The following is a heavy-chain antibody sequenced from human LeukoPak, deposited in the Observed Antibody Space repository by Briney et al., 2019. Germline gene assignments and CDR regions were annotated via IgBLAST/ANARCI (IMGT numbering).Heavy chain of an antibody. CDR1: GFTFSSYN. J-gene: IGHJ6*03. V-gene: IGHV3-21*01. CDR3: AREHSGYDFPGRDYYYMDV. D-gene: IGHD5-12*01. CDR2: ISSTSRSYI. Sequence: KPGGSLRLSCAASGFTFSSYNMNWVRQAPGKGLEWVSSISSTSRSYIYYADSVKGRFTISRDNAKNSLYLQMNSLRAEDTAVYYCAREHSGYDFPGRDYYYMDVWGKGTTVTVSS.